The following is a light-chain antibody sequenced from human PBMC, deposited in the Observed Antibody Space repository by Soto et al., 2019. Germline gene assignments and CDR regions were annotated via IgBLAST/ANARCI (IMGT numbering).Light chain of an antibody. V-gene: IGKV1-39*01. CDR3: QQSYSTLWT. CDR2: AAS. CDR1: QSISSY. Sequence: DIQMTQSPSSLSASVGDRVTITCRASQSISSYLNWYQQNPGKAPKLLIYAASSLQSGVPSRFSGSGSGTDFTLTISSLQPEDFATYYFQQSYSTLWTFGQGTKVEIK. J-gene: IGKJ1*01.